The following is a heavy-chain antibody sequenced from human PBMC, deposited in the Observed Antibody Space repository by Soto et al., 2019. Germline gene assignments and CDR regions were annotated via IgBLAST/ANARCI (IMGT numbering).Heavy chain of an antibody. CDR1: GGTFCSYA. CDR3: SRDKMDYGDYFFDY. V-gene: IGHV1-69*13. D-gene: IGHD4-17*01. CDR2: TIPTSGTE. J-gene: IGHJ4*02. Sequence: GASVKVSCKASGGTFCSYAISWVRQAPGQGLEWMGGTIPTSGTENSAQKFKGRVTITADESTSTAYMELSSLRSEKTAVYYCSRDKMDYGDYFFDYWGRGTLVTVSS.